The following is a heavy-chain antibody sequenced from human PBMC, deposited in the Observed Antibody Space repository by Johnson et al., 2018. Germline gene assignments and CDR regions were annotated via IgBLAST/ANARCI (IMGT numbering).Heavy chain of an antibody. Sequence: QVQLVESGGGVVQPGRSLRLSCAASGFTFSSYGMHWVRQAPGKGLEGVAVIWYDGSNKYYADSVKGRFTISRDNSKNTVYLQMNSLIAEDTAVYYCARGGRLGSYYGMDVGGQGTTVTVSS. V-gene: IGHV3-33*01. CDR3: ARGGRLGSYYGMDV. J-gene: IGHJ6*02. D-gene: IGHD6-25*01. CDR2: IWYDGSNK. CDR1: GFTFSSYG.